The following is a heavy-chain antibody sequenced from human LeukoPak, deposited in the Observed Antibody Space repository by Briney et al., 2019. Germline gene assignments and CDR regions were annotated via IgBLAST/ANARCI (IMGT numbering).Heavy chain of an antibody. CDR3: ARVSPVKYGMDV. CDR2: IGTAGDT. Sequence: GGSLRLSCAASGFTVSSYDMHWVRQATGKGLEWVSAIGTAGDTYYPGSVKGRFTISRENAKNSLYLQMNSLRAGDTAVYYCARVSPVKYGMDVWGQGTTVTVSS. V-gene: IGHV3-13*01. D-gene: IGHD4-17*01. CDR1: GFTVSSYD. J-gene: IGHJ6*02.